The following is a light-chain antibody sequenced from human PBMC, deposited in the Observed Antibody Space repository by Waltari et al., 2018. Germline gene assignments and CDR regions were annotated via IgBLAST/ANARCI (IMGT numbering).Light chain of an antibody. J-gene: IGKJ4*01. Sequence: DIQMTQSPSSLSASVGDIVTITCQASEELGTYLNWYQHKAGTAPKLLIYDVSNLHTGVPLMFSGGGSGTLFTLTINSLQSEDIATYYCQQYDSLPLTFGGGTKVEIK. CDR1: EELGTY. V-gene: IGKV1-33*01. CDR3: QQYDSLPLT. CDR2: DVS.